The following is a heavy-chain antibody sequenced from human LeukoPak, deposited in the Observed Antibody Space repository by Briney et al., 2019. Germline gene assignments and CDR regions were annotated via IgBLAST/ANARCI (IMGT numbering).Heavy chain of an antibody. CDR3: ARLRHIEYGTSAQYWYFDL. J-gene: IGHJ2*01. D-gene: IGHD3-10*01. CDR1: GGSISTYY. CDR2: IYFDGRN. V-gene: IGHV4-59*08. Sequence: SEAPSLTCTASGGSISTYYWSWVRQSPGKGLEWIGYIYFDGRNKNNASLKSRLTISVDTSKNQFSLKLTSVTAADTAVYYCARLRHIEYGTSAQYWYFDLWGRGTLVTVSS.